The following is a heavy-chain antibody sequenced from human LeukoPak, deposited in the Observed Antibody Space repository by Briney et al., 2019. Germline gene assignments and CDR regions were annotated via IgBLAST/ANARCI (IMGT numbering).Heavy chain of an antibody. J-gene: IGHJ4*02. CDR2: INHSGST. V-gene: IGHV4-39*07. CDR3: ARPIKGY. Sequence: SETLSLTCTVSGGSISSSSYYWGWIRQPPGKGLEWIGEINHSGSTNYNPSLKSRVTISVDTSKNQFSLKLSSVTAADTAVYYCARPIKGYWGQGTLVTVSS. CDR1: GGSISSSSYY.